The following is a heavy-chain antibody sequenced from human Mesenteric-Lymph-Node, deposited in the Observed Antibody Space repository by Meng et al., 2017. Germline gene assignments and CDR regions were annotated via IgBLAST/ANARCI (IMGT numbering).Heavy chain of an antibody. CDR1: GFTFSSYW. V-gene: IGHV3-74*01. Sequence: EVQLVESGGGLVQPGGSLRLSCAASGFTFSSYWMHWVRQAPGKGLVWVSRIRGGGPETFYADSVKGRFTTSRDNSNNTLCLQMNSLRVDDTAIYYCARGLRQLGYCGQGALVTVSS. J-gene: IGHJ4*02. CDR3: ARGLRQLGY. D-gene: IGHD3-10*01. CDR2: IRGGGPET.